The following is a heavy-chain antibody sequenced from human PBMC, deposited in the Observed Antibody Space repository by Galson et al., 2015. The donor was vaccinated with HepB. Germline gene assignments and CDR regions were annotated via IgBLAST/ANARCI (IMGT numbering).Heavy chain of an antibody. Sequence: SVKVSCKASGYTFTSYGISWVRQAPGQGLEWMGWISAYNGNTNYAQKLQGRVTMTTDTSTSTAYMELRSPRSDDTAVYYCARDLRDSSGYRGGGDYWGQGTLVTVSS. CDR1: GYTFTSYG. V-gene: IGHV1-18*01. CDR3: ARDLRDSSGYRGGGDY. D-gene: IGHD3-22*01. J-gene: IGHJ4*02. CDR2: ISAYNGNT.